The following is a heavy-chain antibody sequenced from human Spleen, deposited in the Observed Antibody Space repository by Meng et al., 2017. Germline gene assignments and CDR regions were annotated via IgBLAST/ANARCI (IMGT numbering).Heavy chain of an antibody. J-gene: IGHJ4*02. V-gene: IGHV3-23*01. D-gene: IGHD3-3*01. CDR1: GVFFNFYA. Sequence: EGQLLEAGGGLVQPGGSLRLFWGAFGVFFNFYAMGWVRQAPGQGLELVSAISCSAASTYYADSVKGRFTFSRDNSKNTLYLQMNSLRAEDTAVYYCARVQGRGVNYFDFWGQGTLVTVSS. CDR2: ISCSAAST. CDR3: ARVQGRGVNYFDF.